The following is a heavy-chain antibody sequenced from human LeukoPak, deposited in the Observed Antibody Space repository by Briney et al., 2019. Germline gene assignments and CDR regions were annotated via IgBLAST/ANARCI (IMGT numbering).Heavy chain of an antibody. CDR1: GFTFSFYG. CDR2: ITGAGHT. D-gene: IGHD6-19*01. V-gene: IGHV3-23*01. J-gene: IGHJ4*02. Sequence: PGGSLRLSCAASGFTFSFYGMNWVRQAPGKGLEWVSGITGAGHTYYADSVQGRFTIYRDNSKNTLYLQMNSLRAEDTAVYYCAKGIAVAGTGFDYWGQGTLVTVSS. CDR3: AKGIAVAGTGFDY.